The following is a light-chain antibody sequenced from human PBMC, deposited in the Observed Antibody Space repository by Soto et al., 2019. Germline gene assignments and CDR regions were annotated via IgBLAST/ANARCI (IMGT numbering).Light chain of an antibody. CDR3: CSYAGSDTLV. Sequence: QSALTQPRSVSGSPGQSVTISCTGTSSDVGGHNYVSWYQQRPGKAPKLMIYDVTKRPSGVPDRFSGSKSGNTASLTISGLQGEDESDYYCCSYAGSDTLVFGGGTKLTVL. CDR1: SSDVGGHNY. J-gene: IGLJ3*02. CDR2: DVT. V-gene: IGLV2-11*01.